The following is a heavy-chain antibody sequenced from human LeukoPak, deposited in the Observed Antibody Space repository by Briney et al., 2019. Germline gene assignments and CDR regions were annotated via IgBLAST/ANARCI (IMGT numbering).Heavy chain of an antibody. Sequence: PGGSLRLSCVASGFTFSSYTMSWVRQAPGRGLEWVSVISGSCGTTNYADSVKGRFTISRDNSRNTLYLQMNSLRVEDTAVYYCNSREKIWWGKGTPVTVSS. CDR1: GFTFSSYT. CDR3: NSREKIW. D-gene: IGHD2/OR15-2a*01. V-gene: IGHV3-23*01. CDR2: ISGSCGTT. J-gene: IGHJ4*02.